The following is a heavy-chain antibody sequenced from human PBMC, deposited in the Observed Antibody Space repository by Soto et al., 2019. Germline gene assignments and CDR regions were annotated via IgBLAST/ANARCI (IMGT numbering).Heavy chain of an antibody. CDR3: ARGSRGNNIVVVPAAKRYYYYYMDV. V-gene: IGHV4-34*01. J-gene: IGHJ6*03. CDR2: INHSGST. D-gene: IGHD2-2*01. CDR1: GGSFSGYY. Sequence: SETLSLTCAVYGGSFSGYYWSWIRQPPGKGLEWIGEINHSGSTNYNPSLKSRVTISVDTSKNQFSLKLSSVTAADTAVYYCARGSRGNNIVVVPAAKRYYYYYMDVWGKGTTVTVS.